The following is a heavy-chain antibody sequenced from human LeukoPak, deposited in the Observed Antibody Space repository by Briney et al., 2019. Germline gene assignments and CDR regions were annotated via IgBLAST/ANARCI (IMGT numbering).Heavy chain of an antibody. Sequence: GGSLRLSCATSGFPFSSYEMNWVRQAPGKGLEWVSYISSSAATIYYADSVKGRFTISRDNTKKSLYLQMNSLRAEDTAIYYCAGVGPNSLSSFGYWGQGTLVTVSS. CDR3: AGVGPNSLSSFGY. V-gene: IGHV3-48*03. CDR1: GFPFSSYE. CDR2: ISSSAATI. D-gene: IGHD2-2*01. J-gene: IGHJ4*02.